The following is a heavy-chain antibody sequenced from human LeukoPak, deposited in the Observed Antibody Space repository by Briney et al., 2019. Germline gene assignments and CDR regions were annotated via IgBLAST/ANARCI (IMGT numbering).Heavy chain of an antibody. V-gene: IGHV1-18*01. CDR1: GYTFTSYG. CDR2: ISAYNGNT. D-gene: IGHD3-3*01. J-gene: IGHJ4*02. Sequence: ASVTVSCKASGYTFTSYGISWVRQAPGQGLEWMGWISAYNGNTNYAQKLQGRVTMTTDTSTSTAYMELRSLRSDDTAVYYCASTRYDFWSGYYTGYFDYWGQGTLVTVSS. CDR3: ASTRYDFWSGYYTGYFDY.